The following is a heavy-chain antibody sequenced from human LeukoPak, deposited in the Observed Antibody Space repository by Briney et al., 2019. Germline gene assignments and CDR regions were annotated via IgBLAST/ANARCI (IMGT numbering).Heavy chain of an antibody. V-gene: IGHV4-4*07. CDR1: GGSISSYY. CDR3: ARGALLWFGDRMEYYFDY. D-gene: IGHD3-10*01. Sequence: SETLSLTCTVSGGSISSYYWSWIRQPAGKGLEWIGRIHTSGSTNYNPSLKSRVTMSVDTSKNQFSLKLSSVTAADTAVYYCARGALLWFGDRMEYYFDYWGQGTLLTVSS. CDR2: IHTSGST. J-gene: IGHJ4*02.